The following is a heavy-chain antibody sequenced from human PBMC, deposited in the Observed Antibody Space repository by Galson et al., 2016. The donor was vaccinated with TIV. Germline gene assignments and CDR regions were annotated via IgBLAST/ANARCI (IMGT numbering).Heavy chain of an antibody. CDR1: GYSFTGYF. Sequence: SVKVSCKASGYSFTGYFIHWVRQAPGQGLEWMGWTNANTGGTISAQKFQGRLTMTRDTSISKAYMELTRLTSDDTAVYYCARSYYYGSGSGVDYWGQGTLVTVSS. CDR2: TNANTGGT. D-gene: IGHD3-10*01. J-gene: IGHJ4*02. CDR3: ARSYYYGSGSGVDY. V-gene: IGHV1-2*02.